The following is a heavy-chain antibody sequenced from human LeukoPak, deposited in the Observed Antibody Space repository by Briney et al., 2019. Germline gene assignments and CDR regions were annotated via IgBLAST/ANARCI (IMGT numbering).Heavy chain of an antibody. V-gene: IGHV4-31*03. J-gene: IGHJ3*02. Sequence: PSQTLSLTCTVSGGSISSGGYYWSWIRQHPGKGLEWIGYIYYSGSTYYNPSLKSRVTISVDTSKNQFSLKLSSVTAADTAVYYCARAQRSYYDILPDAFDIWGQGTMVTVSS. CDR2: IYYSGST. CDR3: ARAQRSYYDILPDAFDI. D-gene: IGHD3-9*01. CDR1: GGSISSGGYY.